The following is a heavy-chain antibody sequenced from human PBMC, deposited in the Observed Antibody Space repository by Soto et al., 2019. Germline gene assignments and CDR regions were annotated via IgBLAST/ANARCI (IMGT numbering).Heavy chain of an antibody. CDR3: ARPGSSSSWYSYYYGMDV. J-gene: IGHJ6*02. D-gene: IGHD6-13*01. CDR2: IYYSGST. CDR1: GGSISSSTYY. V-gene: IGHV4-39*01. Sequence: PSETLSLTCTVSGGSISSSTYYWGWIRQPPGKGLEWIGSIYYSGSTYYNPSLKSRVTISVDTSKNQFSLKLSSVTAADTAVYYCARPGSSSSWYSYYYGMDVWGQGTTVS.